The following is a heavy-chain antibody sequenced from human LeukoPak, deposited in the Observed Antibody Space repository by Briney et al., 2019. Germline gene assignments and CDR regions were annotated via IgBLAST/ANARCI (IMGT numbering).Heavy chain of an antibody. Sequence: GASVKVSCKASGGTFSSYAISWVRQAPGQGLEWMGGIIPIFGTANYAQKFQGRVTITADESTSTAYMELSSLRSEDTAVYYCARVPLHDYGDSTTDYWGQGTLVTVSS. D-gene: IGHD4-17*01. J-gene: IGHJ4*02. CDR1: GGTFSSYA. CDR2: IIPIFGTA. CDR3: ARVPLHDYGDSTTDY. V-gene: IGHV1-69*13.